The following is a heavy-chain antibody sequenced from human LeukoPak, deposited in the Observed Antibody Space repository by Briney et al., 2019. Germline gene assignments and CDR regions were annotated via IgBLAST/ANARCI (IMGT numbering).Heavy chain of an antibody. J-gene: IGHJ3*02. Sequence: SETLSLTCALYGGSFSGYYWSWIRQPPGKGLEWIGEIVHSGNTKYNPSLKSRVTILVDTSKNQFSLNLTSVTDADTAVYYCARFGSSTWYKGAFDIWGQGTMVTVAS. D-gene: IGHD6-13*01. CDR3: ARFGSSTWYKGAFDI. CDR1: GGSFSGYY. V-gene: IGHV4-34*12. CDR2: IVHSGNT.